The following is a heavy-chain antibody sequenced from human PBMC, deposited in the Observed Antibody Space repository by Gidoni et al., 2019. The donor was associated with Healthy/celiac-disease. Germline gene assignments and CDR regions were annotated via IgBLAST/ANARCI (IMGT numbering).Heavy chain of an antibody. J-gene: IGHJ5*02. CDR2: IIPIFGTA. V-gene: IGHV1-69*01. D-gene: IGHD6-13*01. CDR1: GGTFSSYA. Sequence: QVQLVQSGAEVKKPGSSVTVSCKASGGTFSSYAISWVRQAPGQGLEWMGGIIPIFGTANYAQKFQGRVTITADESTSTAYMELSSLRSEDTAVYYCARDRGYSSSWYDNWFDPWGQGTLVTVSS. CDR3: ARDRGYSSSWYDNWFDP.